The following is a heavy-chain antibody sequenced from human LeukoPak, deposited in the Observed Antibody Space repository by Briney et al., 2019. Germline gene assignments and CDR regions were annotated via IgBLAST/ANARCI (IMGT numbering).Heavy chain of an antibody. J-gene: IGHJ4*02. Sequence: GASVKVSCKASGYTFTSFGITWVRQAPGQGLEWVGWSSASNGNTKYAQKFQGRGAMTTDTSTSTAYMELRSLRSDDTAEYCCARVNSPYYNFLTGYFYWGQGTLVTVSS. CDR3: ARVNSPYYNFLTGYFY. V-gene: IGHV1-18*01. CDR2: SSASNGNT. CDR1: GYTFTSFG. D-gene: IGHD3-9*01.